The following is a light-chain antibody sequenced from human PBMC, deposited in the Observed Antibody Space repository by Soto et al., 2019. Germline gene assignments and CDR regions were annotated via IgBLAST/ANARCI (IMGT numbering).Light chain of an antibody. CDR2: GAS. CDR3: QQYKDWPQYT. V-gene: IGKV3-15*01. CDR1: QRISSN. J-gene: IGKJ2*01. Sequence: EILMTQSQATLSFSAGERATLSCRASQRISSNVAWYQQKPGQAPRLLIYGASTRATGVPARFSGGGSGTEFTLTISSLDSEEFGVYFCQQYKDWPQYTFGQGTKLEIK.